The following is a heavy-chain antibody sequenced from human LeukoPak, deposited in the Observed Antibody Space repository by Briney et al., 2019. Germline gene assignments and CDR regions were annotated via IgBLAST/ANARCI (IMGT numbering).Heavy chain of an antibody. J-gene: IGHJ4*02. V-gene: IGHV4-39*01. CDR3: ARLDSIHLITY. D-gene: IGHD3-16*01. CDR2: IYYSGST. CDR1: GGSISSSSYY. Sequence: SETLSLTCTVSGGSISSSSYYWVWLRQPPGKGLEWIGTIYYSGSTYYNPSLKSRVTISVDTSKNQFSLKLSSVTAADTAVYYCARLDSIHLITYWGQGTLVTVSS.